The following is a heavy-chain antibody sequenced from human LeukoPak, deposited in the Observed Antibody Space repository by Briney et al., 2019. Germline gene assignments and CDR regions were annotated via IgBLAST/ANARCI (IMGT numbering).Heavy chain of an antibody. CDR1: GGSISSYY. CDR2: IYISGST. J-gene: IGHJ4*02. V-gene: IGHV4-4*07. D-gene: IGHD2-2*01. Sequence: SETLSLTCTVSGGSISSYYWSWIRQPAGKGLEWIGRIYISGSTNYNPSLKSRVTMSVDTSKNQFSLKLSSVTAADTAVYYCARVARCTSCFDVDYWGQGTLVTVSS. CDR3: ARVARCTSCFDVDY.